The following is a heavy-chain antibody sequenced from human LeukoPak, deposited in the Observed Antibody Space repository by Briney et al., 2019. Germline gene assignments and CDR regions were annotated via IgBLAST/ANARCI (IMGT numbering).Heavy chain of an antibody. V-gene: IGHV3-20*04. J-gene: IGHJ4*02. Sequence: GGSLRLSCAASGFTFDDYGMSWVRQAPGKGLEWVSGINWNGGSTGYADSVKGRFTISRDNAKNSLYLQMNSLRAEDTALYYCARKYYYDSSGYYYPHFDYWGQGTLVTVSS. CDR1: GFTFDDYG. CDR2: INWNGGST. CDR3: ARKYYYDSSGYYYPHFDY. D-gene: IGHD3-22*01.